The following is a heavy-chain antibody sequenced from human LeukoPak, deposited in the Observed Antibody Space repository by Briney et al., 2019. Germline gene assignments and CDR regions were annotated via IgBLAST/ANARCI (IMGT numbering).Heavy chain of an antibody. J-gene: IGHJ3*02. CDR3: ARGGYSSGWPDAFDI. CDR1: GGTFRYA. Sequence: SVKVSCKASGGTFRYAISWVRQAPGQGLEWVGGIISIFGKANCAQRFQGRVTILADESTSTAYMELSSLRSEDTAVYYCARGGYSSGWPDAFDIWGQGTMVTVSS. V-gene: IGHV1-69*01. CDR2: IISIFGKA. D-gene: IGHD6-19*01.